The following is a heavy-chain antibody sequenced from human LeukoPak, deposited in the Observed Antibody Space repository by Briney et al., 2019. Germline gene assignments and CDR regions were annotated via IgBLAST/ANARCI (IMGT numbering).Heavy chain of an antibody. CDR3: ARHDIGYDPDYYYYMDV. J-gene: IGHJ6*03. Sequence: GESLKISCKGSGYSFTSYWIGWVRQMPGKGLEWMGIIYPGDSDTRYSPSFQGQVTISADKSISTAYLQWSSLKASNTAMYYCARHDIGYDPDYYYYMDVWGKGTTVTVSS. V-gene: IGHV5-51*01. CDR2: IYPGDSDT. D-gene: IGHD2-15*01. CDR1: GYSFTSYW.